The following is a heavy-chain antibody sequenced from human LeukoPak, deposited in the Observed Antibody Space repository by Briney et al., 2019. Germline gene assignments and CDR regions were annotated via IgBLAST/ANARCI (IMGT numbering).Heavy chain of an antibody. Sequence: PSETLSLTCTVSGGSISSHYWSWIRQPPGKGLEWIGNIYYSGSTNYNPSLKSRVTISVDTSKNQFSLKLSSVTAADTAVYYCAGVAAAGTPVDYWGQGTLVTVSS. J-gene: IGHJ4*02. V-gene: IGHV4-59*08. CDR1: GGSISSHY. CDR3: AGVAAAGTPVDY. CDR2: IYYSGST. D-gene: IGHD6-13*01.